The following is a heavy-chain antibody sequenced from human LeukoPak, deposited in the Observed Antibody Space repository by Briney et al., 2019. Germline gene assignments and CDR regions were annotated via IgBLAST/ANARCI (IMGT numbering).Heavy chain of an antibody. Sequence: ASVKVSCKASGGTFSSYAISWVRQAPGQGLEWMGGVIPMFATANYAPKFQDRVTITADESTSTAYMVLRSLRSEDTAVYHCARGLHGDYGYFDYWGQGTLVTVSS. V-gene: IGHV1-69*13. J-gene: IGHJ4*02. CDR2: VIPMFATA. CDR1: GGTFSSYA. CDR3: ARGLHGDYGYFDY. D-gene: IGHD4-17*01.